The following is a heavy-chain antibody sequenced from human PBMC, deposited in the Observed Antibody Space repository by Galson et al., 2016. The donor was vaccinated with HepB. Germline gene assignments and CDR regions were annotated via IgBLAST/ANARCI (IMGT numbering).Heavy chain of an antibody. D-gene: IGHD6-19*01. J-gene: IGHJ4*02. CDR1: GFSFSIFG. CDR3: ARGAARVAVSALRV. CDR2: ISSSGSYI. V-gene: IGHV3-21*01. Sequence: SLRLSCAASGFSFSIFGMHWVRQTPGKGLEWVSSISSSGSYIYYADSVRGRFTISRDNAKNSLYLEMNSLRVEETAIYYCARGAARVAVSALRVWGQGTPVTVSS.